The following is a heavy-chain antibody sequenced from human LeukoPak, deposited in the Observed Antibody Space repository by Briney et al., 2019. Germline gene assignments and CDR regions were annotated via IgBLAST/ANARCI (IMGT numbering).Heavy chain of an antibody. CDR2: ISSSGSST. J-gene: IGHJ6*02. V-gene: IGHV3-11*01. CDR1: RFIFSDYY. D-gene: IGHD6-13*01. CDR3: CREGRWDTNRWYYQFLYRMEV. Sequence: PGGSLRLSCAASRFIFSDYYMSWIRQAPGKGLEWVSYISSSGSSTYYADSVKGRFTISRDNARNSLYLQMNGLRAEDTAVYYCCREGRWDTNRWYYQFLYRMEVWGQG.